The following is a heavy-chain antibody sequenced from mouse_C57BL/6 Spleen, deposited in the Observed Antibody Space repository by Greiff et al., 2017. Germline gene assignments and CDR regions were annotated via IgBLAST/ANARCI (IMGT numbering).Heavy chain of an antibody. D-gene: IGHD1-1*01. CDR1: GYTFTGYW. V-gene: IGHV1-9*01. CDR3: AIFDYGSSYDAMDY. Sequence: QVHVKQSGAELMKPGASVKLSCKATGYTFTGYWIEWVKQRPGHGLEWIGEILPGCGSTNYNEKFKGKATFTADTSSNTAYMQLSSLTTEDSAIYYCAIFDYGSSYDAMDYWGQGTSVTVSS. J-gene: IGHJ4*01. CDR2: ILPGCGST.